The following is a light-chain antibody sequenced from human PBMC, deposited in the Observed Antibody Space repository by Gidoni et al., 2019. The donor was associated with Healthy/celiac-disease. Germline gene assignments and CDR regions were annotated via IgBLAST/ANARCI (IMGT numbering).Light chain of an antibody. CDR3: QQSYSTPRT. CDR2: AAS. V-gene: IGKV1-39*01. J-gene: IGKJ4*01. Sequence: IQMTQSPSSLSASVGDRVTITCRASQSISSYLNWYQQKPGKAPKFMIYAASSLQSGVPSRFSGSGSGTDCTLTISSLQPEDFATYYCQQSYSTPRTFGGGTKVEIK. CDR1: QSISSY.